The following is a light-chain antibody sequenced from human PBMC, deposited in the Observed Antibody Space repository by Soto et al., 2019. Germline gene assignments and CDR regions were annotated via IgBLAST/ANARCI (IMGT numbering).Light chain of an antibody. CDR1: QSVSSY. J-gene: IGKJ4*01. Sequence: EIVLTQSPATLSLSPGERATLSCRASQSVSSYLVWYQQKPGQAPRVLISDASNRSTGIPARFCGNESGTDFTLTISTLEPVDFAVYYCQQRTDLPVTFGGGAKVEIK. CDR3: QQRTDLPVT. CDR2: DAS. V-gene: IGKV3-11*01.